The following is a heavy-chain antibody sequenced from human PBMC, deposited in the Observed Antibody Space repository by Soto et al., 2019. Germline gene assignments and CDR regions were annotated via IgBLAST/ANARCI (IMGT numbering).Heavy chain of an antibody. CDR2: ISAYNGNT. CDR1: GYTFTSYG. D-gene: IGHD2-2*02. V-gene: IGHV1-18*01. Sequence: ASVNVSCKASGYTFTSYGISWVRQAPGQGLEWMGWISAYNGNTNYAQKLQGRVTMTTDTSTSTAYMELRSLRSDDTAVYYCARAPVVPAAIGYYYYGMDVWGQGTTVTVSS. CDR3: ARAPVVPAAIGYYYYGMDV. J-gene: IGHJ6*02.